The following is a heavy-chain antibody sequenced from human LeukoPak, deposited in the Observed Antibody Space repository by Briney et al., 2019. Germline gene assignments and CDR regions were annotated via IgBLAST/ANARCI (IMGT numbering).Heavy chain of an antibody. CDR3: AREAFSSGYYDDY. J-gene: IGHJ4*02. CDR1: GYSISSGYY. D-gene: IGHD3-22*01. Sequence: SETLSLTCTVSGYSISSGYYWGWIRQPPGKGLEWIGSIYHSGSTYYNPSLRSRITISLDTSKNQFSLKLSSVTAADTAVYYCAREAFSSGYYDDYWGQGTLVTVSS. V-gene: IGHV4-38-2*02. CDR2: IYHSGST.